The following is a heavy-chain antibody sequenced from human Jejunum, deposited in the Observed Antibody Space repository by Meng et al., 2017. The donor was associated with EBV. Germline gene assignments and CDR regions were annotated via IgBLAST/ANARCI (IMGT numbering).Heavy chain of an antibody. V-gene: IGHV4-34*02. CDR2: INHSGST. CDR1: RGSFSGYY. D-gene: IGHD3-16*02. J-gene: IGHJ4*02. CDR3: ARVAFSYTTRSLDS. Sequence: VSLQQWGAGLVKPSETLALTCAVYRGSFSGYYWSWIRQHPGKGLEWIGEINHSGSTNYNPSLRSQVTISVETSKNQFSLRLNSVTAADTAVYYCARVAFSYTTRSLDSWGQGTLVTVSS.